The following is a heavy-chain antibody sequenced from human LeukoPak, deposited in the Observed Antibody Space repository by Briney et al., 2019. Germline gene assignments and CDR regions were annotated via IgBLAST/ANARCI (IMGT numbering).Heavy chain of an antibody. Sequence: SETLSLTCTVSGGSISSSSYYWGWIRQPPGKGLEWIGSIYYSGSTYYNPSLKSRVTISVDTSKNQFSLKLSSVTAADTAVYYCATQTLYRSGESWFDPWGQGTLVTVSS. V-gene: IGHV4-39*01. J-gene: IGHJ5*02. D-gene: IGHD3-10*01. CDR2: IYYSGST. CDR3: ATQTLYRSGESWFDP. CDR1: GGSISSSSYY.